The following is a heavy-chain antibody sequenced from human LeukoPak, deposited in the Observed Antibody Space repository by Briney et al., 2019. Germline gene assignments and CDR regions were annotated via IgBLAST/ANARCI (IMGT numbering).Heavy chain of an antibody. Sequence: PGGSLRLSCAASGFTFSTYNMNWVRQAPGKGLEWVSSISGSSSYIYYADSVKGRFSISRDNAKNSLYLQMNSLRAEDTAVYYCARDLLLWFGELSYFDYWGQGTLVTVSS. CDR3: ARDLLLWFGELSYFDY. CDR1: GFTFSTYN. D-gene: IGHD3-10*01. J-gene: IGHJ4*02. CDR2: ISGSSSYI. V-gene: IGHV3-21*01.